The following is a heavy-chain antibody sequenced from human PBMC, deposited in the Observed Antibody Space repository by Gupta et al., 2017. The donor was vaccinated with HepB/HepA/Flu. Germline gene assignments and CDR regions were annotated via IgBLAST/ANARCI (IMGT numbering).Heavy chain of an antibody. D-gene: IGHD3-16*01. Sequence: EVQLVESGGGLVQPGGSLRLSCAVSGIIFSSHWMSWVRQAPGKGLEWVANINQDGSERQEVDTVKGRFTIARDNAKKSLYLQMERMRAEDTAVYYDVSGGWGRVIADGGQGTMVTVSS. CDR1: GIIFSSHW. V-gene: IGHV3-7*01. CDR2: INQDGSER. CDR3: VSGGWGRVIAD. J-gene: IGHJ4*02.